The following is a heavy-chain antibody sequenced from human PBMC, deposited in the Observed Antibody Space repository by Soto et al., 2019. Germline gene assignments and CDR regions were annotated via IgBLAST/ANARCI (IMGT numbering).Heavy chain of an antibody. CDR2: INHSGST. J-gene: IGHJ4*02. CDR3: ARHLGIAAAGYDYFDY. CDR1: GGSFSGYY. Sequence: SETLSLTCAVYGGSFSGYYWSWIRQPPGKGLEWIGEINHSGSTNYNPSLKSRVTISVDTSKNQFSLKLSSVTAADTAVYYCARHLGIAAAGYDYFDYWGQGTLVTVSS. D-gene: IGHD6-13*01. V-gene: IGHV4-34*01.